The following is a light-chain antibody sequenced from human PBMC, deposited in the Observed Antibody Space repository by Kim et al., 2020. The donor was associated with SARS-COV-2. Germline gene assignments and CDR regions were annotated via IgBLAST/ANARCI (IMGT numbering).Light chain of an antibody. V-gene: IGKV3-20*01. CDR1: KSVSSSY. J-gene: IGKJ5*01. CDR2: GAS. Sequence: SPRERATLSCRASKSVSSSYLAWYQQKPGQAPRLLIYGASSRATGIPDRFSGSGSGTDFTLTISRLEPEDFAVYYCQQYGSSPSTFGQGTRLEIK. CDR3: QQYGSSPST.